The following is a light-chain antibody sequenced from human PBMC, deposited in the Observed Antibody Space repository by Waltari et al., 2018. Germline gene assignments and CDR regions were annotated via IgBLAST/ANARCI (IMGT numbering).Light chain of an antibody. CDR1: ALDTKY. J-gene: IGLJ2*01. CDR2: QDT. CDR3: QGWDRATAV. Sequence: SYEVTQATSVSVSPGQTTTITCSGDALDTKYVSWYQQKAGQSPRLLIYQDTQRPLGIPERFSASNGWSTATLTISGTQSVDEAVYYCQGWDRATAVFGGGTRLTVL. V-gene: IGLV3-1*01.